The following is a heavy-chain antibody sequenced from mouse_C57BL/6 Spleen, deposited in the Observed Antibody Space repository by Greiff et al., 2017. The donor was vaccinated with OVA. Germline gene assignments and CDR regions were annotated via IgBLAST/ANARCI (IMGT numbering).Heavy chain of an antibody. CDR3: AKGDPLRSDFDY. J-gene: IGHJ2*01. CDR2: IYPGDGDT. V-gene: IGHV1-82*01. Sequence: QVQLQQSGPELVKPGASVKISCKASGYAFSSSWMNWVKQRPGKGLEWIGRIYPGDGDTNYNGKFKGKATLTADKSSSTAYMQLSSLTSEDSAVYFCAKGDPLRSDFDYWGQGTTLTVSS. D-gene: IGHD2-12*01. CDR1: GYAFSSSW.